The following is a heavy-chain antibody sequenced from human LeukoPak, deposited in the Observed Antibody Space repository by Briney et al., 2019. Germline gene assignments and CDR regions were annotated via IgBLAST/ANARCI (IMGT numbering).Heavy chain of an antibody. V-gene: IGHV6-1*01. Sequence: SQTLSLTCAISGDSVSSNSATWHWIRQSPSRGLEWLGRTYYRSKWYNDYAVSVTSRITINPDTSQNQFSLQLSSMTPEDTAAYYCGRAGQQLTYYGMDVWGQGTTVTVSS. CDR1: GDSVSSNSAT. CDR2: TYYRSKWYN. J-gene: IGHJ6*02. D-gene: IGHD6-13*01. CDR3: GRAGQQLTYYGMDV.